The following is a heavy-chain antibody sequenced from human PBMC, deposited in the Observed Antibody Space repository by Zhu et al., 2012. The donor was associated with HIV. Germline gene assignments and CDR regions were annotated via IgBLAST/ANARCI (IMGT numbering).Heavy chain of an antibody. Sequence: QLQESGPGLVKPSETLSLTCTVSGGSISRDNYFWGWIRQPPGKGLEWIGSFYYGGTTYYKSSLKSRVTISVDTSKNHFSLKLSSVTAADTAVYYCAAYIYASGXTFDSWGPEPWSPSPQ. J-gene: IGHJ4*01. CDR3: AAYIYASGXTFDS. CDR2: FYYGGTT. D-gene: IGHD3-10*01. CDR1: GGSISRDNYF. V-gene: IGHV4-39*02.